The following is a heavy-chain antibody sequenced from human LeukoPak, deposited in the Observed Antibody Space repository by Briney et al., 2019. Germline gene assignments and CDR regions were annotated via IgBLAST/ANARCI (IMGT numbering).Heavy chain of an antibody. CDR1: GGTFSSYA. CDR3: ARDGFGYYGMDV. D-gene: IGHD2-2*03. Sequence: SVKVSCTASGGTFSSYAISWVRQAPGQGLEWMGGIIPIFGTANYAQKFQGRVTITADKSTSTAYMELSSLRSEDTAVYYCARDGFGYYGMDVWGKGTTVTVSA. V-gene: IGHV1-69*06. CDR2: IIPIFGTA. J-gene: IGHJ6*04.